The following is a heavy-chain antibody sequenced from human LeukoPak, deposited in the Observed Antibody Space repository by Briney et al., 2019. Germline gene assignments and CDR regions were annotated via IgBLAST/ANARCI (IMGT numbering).Heavy chain of an antibody. CDR3: ALVAVASDFDY. Sequence: GGSLRLSCAVSGFPFSIYEMNWVRQAPGKGLEWVSNIASSGTPRYYADSVKGRFSISRDNAKNSLYLQTNSLRVEDTAVYYCALVAVASDFDYWGQGALVTVSS. J-gene: IGHJ4*02. CDR2: IASSGTPR. D-gene: IGHD6-19*01. V-gene: IGHV3-48*03. CDR1: GFPFSIYE.